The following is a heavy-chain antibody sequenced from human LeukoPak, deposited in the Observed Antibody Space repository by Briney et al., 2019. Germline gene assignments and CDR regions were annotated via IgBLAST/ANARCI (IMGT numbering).Heavy chain of an antibody. CDR3: ARLTDDSSYY. J-gene: IGHJ4*02. D-gene: IGHD3-22*01. CDR1: GYSISSGYY. V-gene: IGHV4-38-2*01. CDR2: IYHSGST. Sequence: SETLSLTCAVSGYSISSGYYWGWIRQPPGKGLEWIGSIYHSGSTYYNPSLESRVTISVDTSKNQFSLKLSSVTAADTAVYYCARLTDDSSYYWGQGTLVTVSS.